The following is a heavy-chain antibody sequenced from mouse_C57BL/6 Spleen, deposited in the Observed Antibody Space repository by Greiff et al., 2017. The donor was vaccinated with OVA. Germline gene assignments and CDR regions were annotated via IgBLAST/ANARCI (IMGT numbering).Heavy chain of an antibody. CDR2: IHPNSGST. J-gene: IGHJ2*01. V-gene: IGHV1-64*01. CDR3: APYSYGSGGTGGY. CDR1: GYTFTSYW. D-gene: IGHD1-1*01. Sequence: QVQLQQPGAELVKPGASVKLSCKASGYTFTSYWMHWVKQRPGQGLEWIGMIHPNSGSTNYNEKFKSKATLTVDKSSSTAYMQLSSLTSEDSAVYYCAPYSYGSGGTGGYWGQGTTLTVSS.